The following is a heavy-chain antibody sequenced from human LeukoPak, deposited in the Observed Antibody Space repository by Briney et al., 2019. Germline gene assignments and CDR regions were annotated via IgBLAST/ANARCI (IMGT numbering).Heavy chain of an antibody. J-gene: IGHJ4*02. CDR3: ARSSLLWFGELRENYFDY. CDR2: ISDSGGST. CDR1: GFTFSSYA. V-gene: IGHV3-23*01. Sequence: GGSLRLSCAASGFTFSSYAMSWVRQAPGKGLEWVSGISDSGGSTYYADSVKGRFTISRDNSKNTLYLQMGSLRAEDMAVYYCARSSLLWFGELRENYFDYWGQGTLVTVSS. D-gene: IGHD3-10*01.